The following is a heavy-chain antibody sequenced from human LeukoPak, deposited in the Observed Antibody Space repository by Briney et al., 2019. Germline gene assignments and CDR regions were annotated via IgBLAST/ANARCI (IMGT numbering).Heavy chain of an antibody. Sequence: PSETLSLTCAVYGGSFSGYYWSWIRQPPGKGLEWIGDINHSGSTNYTPSLKGRVTISVDTSKNQYSLKLSSVTAADTAVYYCSRTLWGSYRPLDYWGQGTLVTVS. CDR2: INHSGST. CDR1: GGSFSGYY. J-gene: IGHJ4*02. V-gene: IGHV4-34*01. D-gene: IGHD3-16*02. CDR3: SRTLWGSYRPLDY.